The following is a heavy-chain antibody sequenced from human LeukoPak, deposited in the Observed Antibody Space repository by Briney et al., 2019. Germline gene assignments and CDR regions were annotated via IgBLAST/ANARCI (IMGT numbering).Heavy chain of an antibody. D-gene: IGHD3-22*01. J-gene: IGHJ5*02. Sequence: GGSLRLSCAASGFTFSSYSMNWVRKAPGKGLEWVSSISSSSSYIYYADSVKGRFTISRDNAKNSLYLQMNSLRAEDTAVYYCARVYYYDSSGYFLSPWGQGTPVTVSS. CDR1: GFTFSSYS. CDR3: ARVYYYDSSGYFLSP. V-gene: IGHV3-21*01. CDR2: ISSSSSYI.